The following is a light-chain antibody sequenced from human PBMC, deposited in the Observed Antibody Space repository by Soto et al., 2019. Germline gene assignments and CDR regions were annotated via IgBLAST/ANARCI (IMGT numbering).Light chain of an antibody. CDR3: QKFNTARLT. J-gene: IGKJ5*01. V-gene: IGKV1-27*01. CDR1: QDISVY. CDR2: SAS. Sequence: DIQMTQSPSSLSASVGDRVTITCRASQDISVYLAWYQQKPGKVPKLLIYSASTLQSGVPPRFSVSGSGTDFTLTITSLQPEDGATYFCQKFNTARLTFGQGTRLEIK.